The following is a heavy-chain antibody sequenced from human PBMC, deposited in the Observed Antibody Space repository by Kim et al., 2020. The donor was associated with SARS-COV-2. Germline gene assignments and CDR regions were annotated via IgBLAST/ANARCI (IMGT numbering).Heavy chain of an antibody. CDR1: GGSISSSSYY. J-gene: IGHJ5*02. Sequence: SETLSLICTVSGGSISSSSYYWGWIRQPPGKGLEWIGSIYYSGSTYYNPSLKSRVTISVDTSKNQFSLKLSSVTAADTAVYYCARQAIVVGATGGSWFDPWGQGTLVTVSS. V-gene: IGHV4-39*01. D-gene: IGHD1-26*01. CDR3: ARQAIVVGATGGSWFDP. CDR2: IYYSGST.